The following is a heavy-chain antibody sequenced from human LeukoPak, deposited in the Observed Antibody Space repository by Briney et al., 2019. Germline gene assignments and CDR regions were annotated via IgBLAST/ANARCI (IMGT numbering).Heavy chain of an antibody. CDR2: ISGSGGST. CDR1: GFTFSSYA. J-gene: IGHJ1*01. Sequence: GRSLRLSCAASGFTFSSYAMSWVRQAPGKGLEWVSAISGSGGSTYYADSVKGRFTISRDNSKNTLYLQMNSLRAEDTAVYYRAKDGQQLAPAAEYFQHWGQGTLVTVSS. V-gene: IGHV3-23*01. D-gene: IGHD6-13*01. CDR3: AKDGQQLAPAAEYFQH.